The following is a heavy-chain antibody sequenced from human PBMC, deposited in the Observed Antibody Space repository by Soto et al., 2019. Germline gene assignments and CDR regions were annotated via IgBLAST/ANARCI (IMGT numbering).Heavy chain of an antibody. CDR3: ARHKEEYQLLLNYFDY. CDR2: IYPGDSDT. V-gene: IGHV5-51*01. D-gene: IGHD2-2*01. J-gene: IGHJ4*02. CDR1: GYSFTSYW. Sequence: PGESLKISCKGSGYSFTSYWIGWVRQMPGKGLEWMGIIYPGDSDTRYSPSFQGQVTISADKSISTAYLQWSSLKASDTAMYYCARHKEEYQLLLNYFDYWGQGTLVTVSS.